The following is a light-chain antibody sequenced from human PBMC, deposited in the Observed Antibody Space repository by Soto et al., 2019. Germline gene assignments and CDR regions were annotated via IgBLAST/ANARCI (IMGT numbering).Light chain of an antibody. CDR2: GAS. CDR1: QSVRSSY. Sequence: IVVTQSPGTLSLSPGERATLPCRASQSVRSSYLAWYQQKPGQAPRLLIYGASTRATGIPDRFSGSGSGTDFTLTIRRLAPEDFAVYYCQHYGSSPPVTFGQGTKV. J-gene: IGKJ1*01. V-gene: IGKV3-20*01. CDR3: QHYGSSPPVT.